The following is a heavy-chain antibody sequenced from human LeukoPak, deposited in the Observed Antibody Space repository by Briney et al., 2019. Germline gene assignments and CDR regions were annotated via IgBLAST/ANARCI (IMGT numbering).Heavy chain of an antibody. J-gene: IGHJ6*02. CDR3: ARYYYGSGRAYGMDV. CDR1: GGSISSSNW. CDR2: SYHSGNT. Sequence: PSETLSLTCAVSGGSISSSNWWSWVRQPPGKGLEWIGESYHSGNTNYNVSLESRVTRSVDKSKNQFSLKLSSVTAADTAVYYCARYYYGSGRAYGMDVWGQGTTVTVSS. D-gene: IGHD3-10*01. V-gene: IGHV4-4*02.